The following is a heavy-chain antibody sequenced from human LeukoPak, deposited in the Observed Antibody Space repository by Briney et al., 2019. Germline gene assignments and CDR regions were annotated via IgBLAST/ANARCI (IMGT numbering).Heavy chain of an antibody. Sequence: GASVKVSCKASGGTFSSYAISWGRQAPRHGVEWMGGIIPIFGTANYAQKSQGRVTITADESTGTVYMEPSSLRCEDTGVYYCAREVRFLGWPVNWFGPLGQGNLVNGSS. V-gene: IGHV1-69*01. J-gene: IGHJ5*01. D-gene: IGHD3-3*01. CDR3: AREVRFLGWPVNWFGP. CDR1: GGTFSSYA. CDR2: IIPIFGTA.